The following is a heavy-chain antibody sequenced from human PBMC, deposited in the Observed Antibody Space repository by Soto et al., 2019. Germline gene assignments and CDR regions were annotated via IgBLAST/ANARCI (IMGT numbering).Heavy chain of an antibody. CDR1: GYTLTSYG. V-gene: IGHV1-18*04. D-gene: IGHD2-2*01. J-gene: IGHJ4*02. CDR3: AGGYCSNTSCYSFDY. CDR2: ISAYNGNS. Sequence: PSVKVTCKASGYTLTSYGISWVRQPDGRGLEWVGWISAYNGNSHYAQKLQDRVTMTTDTSTRTPYMELRSLRSDGTHVCYCAGGYCSNTSCYSFDYWGQGTLVTVSS.